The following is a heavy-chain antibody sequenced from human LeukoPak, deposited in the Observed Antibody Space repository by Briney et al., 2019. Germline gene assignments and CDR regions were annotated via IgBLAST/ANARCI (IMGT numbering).Heavy chain of an antibody. Sequence: SETLSLTCTVSGGSIRSYYWSWIRQPPGKGLEWIGYIYYSGSTNYNPSLKSRVTISVDTSKNQFSLKLSSVTAADTAVYYCARQPTYYYGSGSYYNMAYFDYWGQGTLVTVSS. CDR1: GGSIRSYY. D-gene: IGHD3-10*01. V-gene: IGHV4-59*01. CDR3: ARQPTYYYGSGSYYNMAYFDY. CDR2: IYYSGST. J-gene: IGHJ4*02.